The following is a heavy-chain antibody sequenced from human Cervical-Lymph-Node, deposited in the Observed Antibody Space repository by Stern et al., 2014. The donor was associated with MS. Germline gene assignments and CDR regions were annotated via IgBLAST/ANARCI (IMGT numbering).Heavy chain of an antibody. CDR3: ARGYSSTWYWFDS. CDR1: GGSISSYY. D-gene: IGHD6-13*01. CDR2: IYYSGST. Sequence: QLQLQESGPGLVKPSETLSLTCTVSGGSISSYYWSWIRQPPEKGLEWIGYIYYSGSTNYNLSLKSRVTISVDTSKNQFSLKLRSVTAADTAVYFCARGYSSTWYWFDSWGQGTQVTVSS. V-gene: IGHV4-59*01. J-gene: IGHJ5*01.